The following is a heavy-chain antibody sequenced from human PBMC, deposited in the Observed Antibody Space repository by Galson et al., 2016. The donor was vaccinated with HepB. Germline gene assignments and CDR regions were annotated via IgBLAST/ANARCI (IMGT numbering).Heavy chain of an antibody. D-gene: IGHD3-22*01. CDR1: GFNFDDYG. Sequence: SLRLSCAASGFNFDDYGMAWVRQVPGKGLEWVAGINWNGGAISYADSVKGRFTISRDNANSSLLLQMNSLRADDTAVYYCARGRITFIVFKPFDYWGQGALVTVSS. CDR3: ARGRITFIVFKPFDY. CDR2: INWNGGAI. V-gene: IGHV3-20*04. J-gene: IGHJ4*02.